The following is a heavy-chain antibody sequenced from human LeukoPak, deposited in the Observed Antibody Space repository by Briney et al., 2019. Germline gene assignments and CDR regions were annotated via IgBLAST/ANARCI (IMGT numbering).Heavy chain of an antibody. V-gene: IGHV3-21*01. D-gene: IGHD6-13*01. CDR2: ISSSSSYI. J-gene: IGHJ4*02. Sequence: PGGSLRLSCAASGFTFSSYSMNWVRQAPGKGLEWVSSISSSSSYIYYADSVKGRFTISRDNAKNSLYLQMNSLRAEDTAVYYCARDVAAAAPSLAWGQGTLVTVSS. CDR1: GFTFSSYS. CDR3: ARDVAAAAPSLA.